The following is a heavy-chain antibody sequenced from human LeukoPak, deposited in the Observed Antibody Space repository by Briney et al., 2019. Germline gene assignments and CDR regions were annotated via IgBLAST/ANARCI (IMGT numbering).Heavy chain of an antibody. CDR3: AKEGGQQQPYFDY. J-gene: IGHJ4*02. D-gene: IGHD6-13*01. V-gene: IGHV3-9*01. Sequence: GGSLRLSCAASGFTFDDYAMHWVRQAPGKGLEWVSGISWNSGSIGYADSVKGRFTISRDNAKNSLYLQMNSLRAEDTALYYCAKEGGQQQPYFDYWGQGTLVTVSS. CDR1: GFTFDDYA. CDR2: ISWNSGSI.